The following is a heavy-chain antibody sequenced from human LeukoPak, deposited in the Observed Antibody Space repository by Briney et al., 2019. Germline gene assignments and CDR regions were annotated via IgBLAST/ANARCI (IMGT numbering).Heavy chain of an antibody. D-gene: IGHD2-2*01. J-gene: IGHJ4*02. CDR1: GYTFTGYY. V-gene: IGHV1-2*02. CDR2: INPNRGGT. CDR3: ARRGVSFARDCSSTSCYPPFDY. Sequence: GASVKVSCKASGYTFTGYYMHWVRQAPGQGLEWMGWINPNRGGTNYAQKFQGRVTMTRDTSISTAYMELSRLRSDVTAVYYCARRGVSFARDCSSTSCYPPFDYWGQGTLVTVSS.